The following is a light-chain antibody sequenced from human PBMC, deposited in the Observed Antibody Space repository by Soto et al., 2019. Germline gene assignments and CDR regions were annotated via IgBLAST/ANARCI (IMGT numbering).Light chain of an antibody. CDR1: QSIGSY. V-gene: IGKV1-39*01. J-gene: IGKJ2*03. CDR2: AVS. Sequence: DIQMTQSPSSLSASVGDRITITCRASQSIGSYLNWYQHKPGRAPKFLIYAVSTLQSWVPSRFNGSGSGTDFTLTISSLQPEDFATYYCQHGYVAPYSFGQGTKV. CDR3: QHGYVAPYS.